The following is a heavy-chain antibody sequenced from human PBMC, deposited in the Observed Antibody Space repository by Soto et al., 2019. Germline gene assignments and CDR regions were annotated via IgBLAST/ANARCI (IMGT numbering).Heavy chain of an antibody. D-gene: IGHD3-9*01. CDR2: IYYSGST. CDR1: GGSISSGGYY. J-gene: IGHJ6*02. CDR3: ARDPVLRYFDRPRRNYYYYGMDV. Sequence: SETLSLTCTVSGGSISSGGYYWSWIRQHPGKGLEWIGYIYYSGSTYYNPSLKSRVTISVDTSKNQFSLKLSSVTAADTAVYYCARDPVLRYFDRPRRNYYYYGMDVWGQGTTVTVSS. V-gene: IGHV4-31*03.